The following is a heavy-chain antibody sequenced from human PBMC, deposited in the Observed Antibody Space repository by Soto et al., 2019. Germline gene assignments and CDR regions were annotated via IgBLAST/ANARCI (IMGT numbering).Heavy chain of an antibody. CDR1: GYIFTNYD. Sequence: ASVKVSCKAAGYIFTNYDINWVRQATGQGLEYLGWINPNSGNTGYVQKFKGRVTMTRNTSINTAYMELNSPRSEDTAVYYCARGIKYGDYWGQGTLVTVSS. CDR3: ARGIKYGDY. J-gene: IGHJ4*02. V-gene: IGHV1-8*01. D-gene: IGHD2-2*01. CDR2: INPNSGNT.